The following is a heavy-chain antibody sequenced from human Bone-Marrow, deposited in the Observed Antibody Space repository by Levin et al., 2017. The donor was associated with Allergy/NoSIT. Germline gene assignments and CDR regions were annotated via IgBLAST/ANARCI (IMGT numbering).Heavy chain of an antibody. CDR1: GFTFSNSS. J-gene: IGHJ6*02. V-gene: IGHV3-48*02. CDR3: ARDCPHLSYSSTWYYYYGMDV. D-gene: IGHD6-13*01. CDR2: ISDSSSSI. Sequence: GESLKISCAASGFTFSNSSMNWVRQAPGKGLEWVSYISDSSSSIFYADSVKGRFTISRDNAKNSLFLQMNSLRDEDTAVYYCARDCPHLSYSSTWYYYYGMDVWGQGTKVTVSS.